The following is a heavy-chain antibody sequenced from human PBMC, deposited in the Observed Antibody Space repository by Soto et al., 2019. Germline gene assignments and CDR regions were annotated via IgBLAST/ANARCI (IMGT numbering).Heavy chain of an antibody. D-gene: IGHD6-19*01. CDR3: ARVSAAVAGTFDY. CDR2: ISSSSSYT. V-gene: IGHV3-11*06. Sequence: GGSLRLSCAASGFPFSDYYMSWIRQAPGKGLEWVSYISSSSSYTNYADSVKGRFTISRDNAKSSLYLQMNSLRAEDTAVYYCARVSAAVAGTFDYWGQGTLVTVSS. J-gene: IGHJ4*02. CDR1: GFPFSDYY.